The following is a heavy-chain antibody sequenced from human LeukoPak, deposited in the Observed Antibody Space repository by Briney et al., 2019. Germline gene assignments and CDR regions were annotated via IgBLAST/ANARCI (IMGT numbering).Heavy chain of an antibody. CDR3: AKETPNTGWFDP. V-gene: IGHV1-46*01. CDR1: VHTFTTYY. Sequence: ASVKVSCKASVHTFTTYYVHLVRQAPGQGLEWMGVINPSGDGTNYPQRFQDRVTLTKDTSTNTVYMELSSLRSEDTAIYYCAKETPNTGWFDPWGQGTLVTVSS. J-gene: IGHJ5*02. CDR2: INPSGDGT. D-gene: IGHD1-14*01.